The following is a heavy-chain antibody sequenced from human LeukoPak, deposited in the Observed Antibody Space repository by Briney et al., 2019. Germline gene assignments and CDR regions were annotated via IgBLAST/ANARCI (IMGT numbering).Heavy chain of an antibody. CDR2: INHSGST. Sequence: SETLSLTCAVYGGSFSGYYWSWIRQPPGKGLEWIGEINHSGSTNYNPSLKSRVTISVDTSKNQFSLKLSSVTAADTAVYYCARLHKDLPAARFDYWGQGTLVTVSS. J-gene: IGHJ4*02. CDR1: GGSFSGYY. D-gene: IGHD2-2*01. CDR3: ARLHKDLPAARFDY. V-gene: IGHV4-34*01.